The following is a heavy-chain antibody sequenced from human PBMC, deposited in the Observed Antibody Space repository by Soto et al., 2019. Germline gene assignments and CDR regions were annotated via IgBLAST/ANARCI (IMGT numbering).Heavy chain of an antibody. CDR3: ASAWLERYYYYGMDV. Sequence: SETLSLTCAVSGGSISSSNWWSWVRQPPGKGLKWIGEIYHSGSTNYNPSLKSRVTISVDKSKNQFSLKLSSVTAADTAVYYCASAWLERYYYYGMDVWGQGTTVTVSS. J-gene: IGHJ6*02. CDR1: GGSISSSNW. D-gene: IGHD6-19*01. CDR2: IYHSGST. V-gene: IGHV4-4*02.